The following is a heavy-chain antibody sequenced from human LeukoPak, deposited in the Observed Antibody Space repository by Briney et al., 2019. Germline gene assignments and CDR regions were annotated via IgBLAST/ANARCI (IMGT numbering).Heavy chain of an antibody. V-gene: IGHV3-48*02. CDR1: GFTFSSYS. D-gene: IGHD3-22*01. CDR2: ISSGSGTI. J-gene: IGHJ4*02. CDR3: ARQTSYDSSGYPIDY. Sequence: TGGSLRLSCAASGFTFSSYSMNWVRQAPGKGLEWLSYISSGSGTIYYADSVEGRFTISRDNAKSSLYLQMNSLRDEDTAVYYCARQTSYDSSGYPIDYWGQGTLVTVSS.